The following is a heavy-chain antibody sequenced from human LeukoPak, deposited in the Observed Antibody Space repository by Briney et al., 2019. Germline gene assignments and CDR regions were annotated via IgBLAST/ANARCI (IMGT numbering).Heavy chain of an antibody. CDR1: GFTFNTYA. D-gene: IGHD6-13*01. CDR3: AKFRLPASGTGLDAFDF. V-gene: IGHV3-23*01. CDR2: LSNTGGNS. J-gene: IGHJ3*01. Sequence: PGGSLRLSCAASGFTFNTYAMNWVRQAPGKGLEWVSALSNTGGNSYYADSVRARFTISRDNSKNTLYLRMDSLRAEDTAVYYCAKFRLPASGTGLDAFDFWGQGTTVIASS.